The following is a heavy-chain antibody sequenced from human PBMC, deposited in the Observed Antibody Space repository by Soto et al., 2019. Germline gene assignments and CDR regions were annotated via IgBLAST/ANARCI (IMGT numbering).Heavy chain of an antibody. CDR2: INHGGST. D-gene: IGHD6-19*01. CDR1: GGSFSPYF. J-gene: IGHJ2*01. Sequence: QVQLQQWGAGLLKPSETLSLTCAVYGGSFSPYFWSWIRQPPGKGLEWIGEINHGGSTNYNPSLTRRATLSVDTSKNQVSLKLTSVTAADTAVYYCARLASGWQYYYFDFWGRGTPVTVSS. CDR3: ARLASGWQYYYFDF. V-gene: IGHV4-34*01.